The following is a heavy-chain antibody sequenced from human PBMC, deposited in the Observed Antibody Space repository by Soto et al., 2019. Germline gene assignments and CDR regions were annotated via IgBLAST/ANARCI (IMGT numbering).Heavy chain of an antibody. Sequence: PGGSLRLSCAASGFTFSSYSMNWVRQAPGKGLEWVSYISSSSSTIYYADSVKGRFTISRGNAKNSLYLQMNSLRAEDTAVYYCARASFYYYMDVWGKGTTVTVSS. CDR2: ISSSSSTI. CDR1: GFTFSSYS. J-gene: IGHJ6*03. V-gene: IGHV3-48*01. CDR3: ARASFYYYMDV.